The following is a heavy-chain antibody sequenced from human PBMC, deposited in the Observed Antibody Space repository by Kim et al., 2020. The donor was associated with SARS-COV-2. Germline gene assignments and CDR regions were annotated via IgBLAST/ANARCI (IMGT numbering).Heavy chain of an antibody. CDR2: IYPSDSDS. V-gene: IGHV5-51*01. CDR3: SRGGDWPGDDLDY. Sequence: GESLKISCKASGYTFMNHWIGWVRQMPGKGLEWMGVIYPSDSDSRYSPSFQGQVTISADKSISTVYLQWTSLKASDSAVYYCSRGGDWPGDDLDYWGRGTLVTVSS. D-gene: IGHD3-10*01. CDR1: GYTFMNHW. J-gene: IGHJ4*02.